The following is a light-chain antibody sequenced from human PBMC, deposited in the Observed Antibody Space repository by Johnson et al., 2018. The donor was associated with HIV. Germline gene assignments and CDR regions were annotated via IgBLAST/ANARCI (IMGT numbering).Light chain of an antibody. CDR2: DNN. CDR1: SSNIGNNY. V-gene: IGLV1-51*01. J-gene: IGLJ1*01. Sequence: QSVLTQPPSVSAAPGQKVTISCSGSSSNIGNNYVSWYQQLPGTVPKLLIYDNNKRPSGIPDRFSGSKSGTSATLGITGLQTGDEADYYCGTWDSSLSAGGYGVGTGTKVTVL. CDR3: GTWDSSLSAGGYG.